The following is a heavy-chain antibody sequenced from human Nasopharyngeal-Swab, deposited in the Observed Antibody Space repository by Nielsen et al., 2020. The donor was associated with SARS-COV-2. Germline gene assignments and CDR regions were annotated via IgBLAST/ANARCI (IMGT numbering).Heavy chain of an antibody. CDR1: GYDFTGYW. J-gene: IGHJ5*02. Sequence: ASVKGSCKGSGYDFTGYWIAWVRQKPGEGLEWMGIIYPGDSGTKYSPSFQGQVTISVDKSISTAYLHFSSLKASDTAMYYCARHMGYFHTSIWLDPWGQGTLVTVSS. D-gene: IGHD2/OR15-2a*01. CDR2: IYPGDSGT. CDR3: ARHMGYFHTSIWLDP. V-gene: IGHV5-51*01.